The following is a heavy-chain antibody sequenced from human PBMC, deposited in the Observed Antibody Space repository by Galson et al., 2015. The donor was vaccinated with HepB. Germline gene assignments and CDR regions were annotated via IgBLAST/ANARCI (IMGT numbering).Heavy chain of an antibody. D-gene: IGHD1-26*01. V-gene: IGHV3-30-3*01. CDR2: VSSAGNNQ. J-gene: IGHJ4*02. Sequence: SLRLSCAASGFAFNTYTMQWVRQAPGKGLEWVAAVSSAGNNQFHEASVKGRFTFSRDKSETMQYLQMNSHRVDDTAIYCCSIDVMGRGSGSYSAFDYWGQGTLVTVSS. CDR1: GFAFNTYT. CDR3: SIDVMGRGSGSYSAFDY.